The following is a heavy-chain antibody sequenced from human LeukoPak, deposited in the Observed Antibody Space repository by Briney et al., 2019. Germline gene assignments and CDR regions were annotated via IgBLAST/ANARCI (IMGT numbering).Heavy chain of an antibody. J-gene: IGHJ5*02. D-gene: IGHD1-26*01. CDR1: GYTFTGYY. V-gene: IGHV1-2*02. CDR3: AREDSGGSYCFFS. CDR2: INPNSGGT. Sequence: ASVKVSCEASGYTFTGYYMHWVRQAPGQGLEWMGWINPNSGGTNYAQKFQGRVTMTRDTSISTAYMELSRLRSDDTAVYYCAREDSGGSYCFFSWGQGTLVTVSS.